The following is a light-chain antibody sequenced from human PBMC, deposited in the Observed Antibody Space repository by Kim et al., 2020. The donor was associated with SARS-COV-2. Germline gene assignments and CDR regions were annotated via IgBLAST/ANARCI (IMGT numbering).Light chain of an antibody. CDR3: QSSDPSSHWV. CDR1: SGTITTRY. V-gene: IGLV6-57*04. Sequence: NFMLTQPHSVSQSPGKTVIISCTRGSGTITTRYVQWYQQRPGSAPTTVIYEDDQRPSGVPDRFSGSIDYSSNSASLTISGLKTEDEADYYCQSSDPSSHWVFGGGTQLTVL. J-gene: IGLJ3*02. CDR2: EDD.